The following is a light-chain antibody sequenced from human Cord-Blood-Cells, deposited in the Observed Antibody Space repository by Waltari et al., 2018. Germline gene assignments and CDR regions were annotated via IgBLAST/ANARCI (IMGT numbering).Light chain of an antibody. CDR3: QQRSNWPPL. Sequence: EIVLNQSPATLSLSPGERATLSCRASQSVSSYLAWYQQRPGNATRLLIYDTSNRATGIPARFSGSGSGTDFTLTISSLEPEDFAVYYCQQRSNWPPLFGPGTKVDIK. CDR2: DTS. J-gene: IGKJ3*01. CDR1: QSVSSY. V-gene: IGKV3-11*01.